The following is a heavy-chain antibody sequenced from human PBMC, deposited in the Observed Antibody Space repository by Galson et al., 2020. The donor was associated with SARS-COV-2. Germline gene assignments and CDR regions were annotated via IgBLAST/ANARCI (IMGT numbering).Heavy chain of an antibody. CDR1: GYTLTELS. J-gene: IGHJ4*02. CDR2: FDPEDGET. D-gene: IGHD3-3*01. CDR3: ATVPAFWSGYERVY. Sequence: ASVKVSCKVSGYTLTELSMHWVRQAPGKGLEWMGGFDPEDGETIYAQKFQGRVTMTEDTSTDTAYMELSSLGSEDTAVYYCATVPAFWSGYERVYWGQGTLVTVSS. V-gene: IGHV1-24*01.